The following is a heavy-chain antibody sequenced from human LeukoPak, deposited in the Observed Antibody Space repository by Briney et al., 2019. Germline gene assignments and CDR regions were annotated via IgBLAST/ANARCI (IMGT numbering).Heavy chain of an antibody. Sequence: GGSLRLSCAASGFTFSSYAMSWVRQAPGKGLEWVAVISYDGSNKYYADSVKGRFTISRDNSKNTLYLQMNSLRAEDTAVYYCAKVLADLLMGGDFDYWGQGTLVTVSS. V-gene: IGHV3-30*18. D-gene: IGHD3-16*01. CDR3: AKVLADLLMGGDFDY. J-gene: IGHJ4*02. CDR1: GFTFSSYA. CDR2: ISYDGSNK.